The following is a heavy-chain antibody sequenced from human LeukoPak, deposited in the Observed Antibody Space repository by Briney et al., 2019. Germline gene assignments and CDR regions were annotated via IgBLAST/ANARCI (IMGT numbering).Heavy chain of an antibody. Sequence: GRSLRLSCAASGFTFSSYAMHWVRQAPGKGLEWVAVISYDGSNKYYADSVKGRFTISRDNSKNTPYLQMNSLRAEDTAVYYCARGEPNVGNLRLPFYYYYMDVWGKGTTVTVSS. J-gene: IGHJ6*03. V-gene: IGHV3-30-3*01. D-gene: IGHD4-23*01. CDR1: GFTFSSYA. CDR3: ARGEPNVGNLRLPFYYYYMDV. CDR2: ISYDGSNK.